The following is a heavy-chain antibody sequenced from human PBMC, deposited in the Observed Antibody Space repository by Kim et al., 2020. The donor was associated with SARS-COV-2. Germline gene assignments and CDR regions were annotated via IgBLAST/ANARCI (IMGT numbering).Heavy chain of an antibody. CDR1: GYTLTELS. J-gene: IGHJ6*02. Sequence: ASVKVSCKVSGYTLTELSMHWVRQAPGKGLEWMVGFDPEDGETIYAQKFQGRVTMTEDTSTDTAYMELSSLRSEDTAVYYCATVSEYSSSWSPYYYYYGMDVWGQGTTVTVSS. CDR3: ATVSEYSSSWSPYYYYYGMDV. D-gene: IGHD6-13*01. CDR2: FDPEDGET. V-gene: IGHV1-24*01.